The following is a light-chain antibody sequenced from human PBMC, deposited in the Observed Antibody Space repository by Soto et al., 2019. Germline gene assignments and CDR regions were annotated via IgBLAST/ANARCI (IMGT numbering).Light chain of an antibody. J-gene: IGKJ3*01. CDR3: RQRCHGPPGWT. CDR1: QSISTY. Sequence: EIVLTQSPATLSLSPGERATLSCRASQSISTYLAWYQHKPGQAPRLLIYDASNRATGIPATFSGSGSGTGCTLTTSSLAPDYFAVYYCRQRCHGPPGWTFGPGLKVDI. CDR2: DAS. V-gene: IGKV3-11*01.